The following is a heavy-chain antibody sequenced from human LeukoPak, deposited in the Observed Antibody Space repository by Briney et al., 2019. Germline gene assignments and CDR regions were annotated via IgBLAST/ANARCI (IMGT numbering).Heavy chain of an antibody. V-gene: IGHV3-30-3*01. J-gene: IGHJ3*02. CDR3: AREVGGGKTSRNHAFDI. CDR1: GFTFSSYA. D-gene: IGHD3-3*01. CDR2: ISYDGSNK. Sequence: PGGSLRLSCAASGFTFSSYAMHWVRQAPGKGLEWVAVISYDGSNKYYADSVKGRFTISRDNAKNSLYLQMNSLRAEDTAVYYCAREVGGGKTSRNHAFDIWGQGTMVTVSS.